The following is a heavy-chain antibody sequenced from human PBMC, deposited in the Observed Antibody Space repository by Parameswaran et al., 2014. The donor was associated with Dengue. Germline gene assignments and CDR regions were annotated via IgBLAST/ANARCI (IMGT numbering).Heavy chain of an antibody. J-gene: IGHJ6*03. CDR2: IYHSGST. D-gene: IGHD4-11*01. Sequence: VRQAPGKGLEWIGYIYHSGSTYYNPSLKSRVTISVDRSKNQFSLKLSSVTAADTAVYYCARRLTDYSNGYYYYYYMDVWGKGTTVTVSS. CDR3: ARRLTDYSNGYYYYYYMDV. V-gene: IGHV4-30-2*01.